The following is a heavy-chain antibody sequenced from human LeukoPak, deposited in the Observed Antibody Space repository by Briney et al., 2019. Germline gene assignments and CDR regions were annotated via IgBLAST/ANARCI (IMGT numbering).Heavy chain of an antibody. CDR1: GGTFSSYA. Sequence: ASVKVSCKASGGTFSSYAISWVRQAPGQGLGWMGGIIPIFGTANYAQKFQGRVTITADESTSTAYMELSSLRSEDTAVYYCARGMVRGVIRAYYYMDVWGKGTTVTISS. CDR2: IIPIFGTA. CDR3: ARGMVRGVIRAYYYMDV. V-gene: IGHV1-69*13. D-gene: IGHD3-10*01. J-gene: IGHJ6*03.